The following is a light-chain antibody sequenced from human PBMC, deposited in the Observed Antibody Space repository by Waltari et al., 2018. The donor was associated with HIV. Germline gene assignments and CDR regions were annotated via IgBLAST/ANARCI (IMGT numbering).Light chain of an antibody. CDR1: PSVLYSSNNKNY. CDR3: QQYYSTPYS. V-gene: IGKV4-1*01. CDR2: WAS. Sequence: DIVKTQSPAPLAVSLGERATINCTSSPSVLYSSNNKNYLAWYQQKPGQPPKLLIYWASTRESGVPDRFSGSGSGTDFTLTISSLQAEDVAVYYCQQYYSTPYSFGQGTKLEIK. J-gene: IGKJ2*03.